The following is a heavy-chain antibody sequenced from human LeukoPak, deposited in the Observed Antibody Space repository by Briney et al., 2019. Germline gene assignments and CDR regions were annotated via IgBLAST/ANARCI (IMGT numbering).Heavy chain of an antibody. D-gene: IGHD6-13*01. CDR1: GGTFSSYA. CDR3: ATCIAAARGYFQH. J-gene: IGHJ1*01. Sequence: EASVKVSCKASGGTFSSYAISWVRQAPGQGLEWMGGIIPIFGTANYAQKFQGRVTITTDESTSTAYMELSSLRSEDTAVYYCATCIAAARGYFQHWGQGTLVTVSS. CDR2: IIPIFGTA. V-gene: IGHV1-69*05.